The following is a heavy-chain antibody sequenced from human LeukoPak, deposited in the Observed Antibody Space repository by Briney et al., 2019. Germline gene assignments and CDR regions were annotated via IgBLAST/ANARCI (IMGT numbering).Heavy chain of an antibody. D-gene: IGHD1-26*01. V-gene: IGHV3-33*01. CDR1: GFTFSSYG. CDR2: IWYDGSNK. CDR3: ASNRGATPPYY. J-gene: IGHJ4*02. Sequence: PGGSLRLSCAASGFTFSSYGMHWVRQAPGKGLEWVAVIWYDGSNKYYADSAKGRFTISRDNSKNTLYLQMNSLRAEDTAVYYCASNRGATPPYYWGQGTLVTVSS.